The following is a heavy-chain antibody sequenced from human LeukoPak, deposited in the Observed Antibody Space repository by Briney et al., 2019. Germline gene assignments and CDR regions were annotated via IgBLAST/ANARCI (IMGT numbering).Heavy chain of an antibody. Sequence: GGSLRLSCAASGFSFSGSIIHWVRQASGKGLEWVGRIRTKTDTYATAFAASVKGRFTFSRDDSKSTAYLQMNSLRAEDTAVYYCANGYSGYLKYWGQGTLVTVSS. J-gene: IGHJ4*02. D-gene: IGHD5-12*01. CDR1: GFSFSGSI. CDR2: IRTKTDTYAT. CDR3: ANGYSGYLKY. V-gene: IGHV3-73*01.